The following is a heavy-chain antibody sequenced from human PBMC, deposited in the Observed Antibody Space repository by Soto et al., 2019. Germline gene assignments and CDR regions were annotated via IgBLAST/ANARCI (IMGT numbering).Heavy chain of an antibody. J-gene: IGHJ4*02. CDR1: GFTFSSYA. D-gene: IGHD3-22*01. V-gene: IGHV3-23*01. CDR2: ISGSGGST. CDR3: AKDRPIYYDSSGYYSFGY. Sequence: VQLLESGGGLVQPGGSLRLSCAASGFTFSSYAMSWVRQAPGKGLEWVSAISGSGGSTYYADSVKGRFTISRDNSKNTLYLQMNSLRAEDTAVYYCAKDRPIYYDSSGYYSFGYWGQGTLVTVSS.